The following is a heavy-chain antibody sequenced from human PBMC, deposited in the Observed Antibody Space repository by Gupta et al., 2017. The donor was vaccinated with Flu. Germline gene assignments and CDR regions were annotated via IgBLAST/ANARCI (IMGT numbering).Heavy chain of an antibody. CDR1: GFTFSNYG. Sequence: EVQLLESGGGLVQPGGSLRLFCEASGFTFSNYGVSWVRQAPGKGLEWVSAISGSGNTFYADSVKGRFTISRDNSMNTVYLQMSSLRAEDTAIYFCAKATDFWSGYYTGGHYFDYWGQGTLVTVSS. V-gene: IGHV3-23*01. CDR3: AKATDFWSGYYTGGHYFDY. CDR2: ISGSGNT. J-gene: IGHJ4*02. D-gene: IGHD3-3*01.